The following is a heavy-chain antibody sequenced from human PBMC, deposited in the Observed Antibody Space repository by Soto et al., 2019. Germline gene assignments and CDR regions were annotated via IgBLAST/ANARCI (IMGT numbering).Heavy chain of an antibody. J-gene: IGHJ6*02. CDR2: IYYSGST. V-gene: IGHV4-59*01. CDR1: GGSIRNYY. CDR3: VRDRVMRGGSTSHQYYFYGMAV. Sequence: SETLSLTCTVSGGSIRNYYWSWIRQPPGKGLEWIGYIYYSGSTNYNPSLKSRVTISVDTSKNQFSLKLSSVTAADTAVYYCVRDRVMRGGSTSHQYYFYGMAVWGQGTTVTVSS. D-gene: IGHD2-2*01.